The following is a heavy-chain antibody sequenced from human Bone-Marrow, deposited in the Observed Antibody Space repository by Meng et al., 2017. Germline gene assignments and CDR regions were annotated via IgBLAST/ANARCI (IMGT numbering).Heavy chain of an antibody. CDR3: ARVLGSGSYPDY. Sequence: QLQLQESGSGLVKPSQTLSLTCAVSGGSISSGGYSWSWIRQPPGKGLEWIGYIYHSGSTNYNPSLKSRVTISVDKSKNQFSLKLSSVTAADTAVYYCARVLGSGSYPDYWGQGTLVTVSS. CDR1: GGSISSGGYS. J-gene: IGHJ4*02. CDR2: IYHSGST. D-gene: IGHD1-26*01. V-gene: IGHV4-30-2*01.